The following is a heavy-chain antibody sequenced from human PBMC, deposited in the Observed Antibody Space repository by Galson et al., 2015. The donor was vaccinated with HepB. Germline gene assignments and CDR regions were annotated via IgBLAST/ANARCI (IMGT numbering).Heavy chain of an antibody. D-gene: IGHD6-6*01. V-gene: IGHV1-69*13. J-gene: IGHJ5*02. Sequence: SVKVSCKASGGTFSSYAISWVRQAPGQGLEWMGGIIPIFGTANYAQKFQGRVTITADESTSTAYMELSSLRSEDTAVYYCAREEYSSSSGLRGVDPWGQGTLVTVSS. CDR1: GGTFSSYA. CDR2: IIPIFGTA. CDR3: AREEYSSSSGLRGVDP.